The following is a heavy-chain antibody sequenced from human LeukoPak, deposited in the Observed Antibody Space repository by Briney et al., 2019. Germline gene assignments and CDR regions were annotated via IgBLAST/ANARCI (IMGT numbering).Heavy chain of an antibody. J-gene: IGHJ4*02. Sequence: GRSLRLSCAASGFTFSSYGMHWVRQAPGKGLEWVAVISYDGSNKYYADSVKGRFTISRDNSKNTLYLQMNSLRAEDTAVYYCAKGPRDYYDSSGYYYRWFYFDYWGQGTLVTVSS. CDR2: ISYDGSNK. CDR1: GFTFSSYG. D-gene: IGHD3-22*01. CDR3: AKGPRDYYDSSGYYYRWFYFDY. V-gene: IGHV3-30*18.